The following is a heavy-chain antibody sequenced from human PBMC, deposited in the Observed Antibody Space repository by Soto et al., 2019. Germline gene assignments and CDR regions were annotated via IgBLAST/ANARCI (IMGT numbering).Heavy chain of an antibody. CDR3: ARDGAPYCSGGSCYSPFDY. CDR1: GFTFSSYG. CDR2: IWYDGSNK. D-gene: IGHD2-15*01. J-gene: IGHJ4*02. Sequence: QVQLVESGGGVVQPGRSLRLSCAASGFTFSSYGMHWVRQAPGKGLEWVAVIWYDGSNKYYADSVKGRFTISRDNSKNTLYLQMNSLRAEDTAVYYCARDGAPYCSGGSCYSPFDYWGQGTLVTVSS. V-gene: IGHV3-33*01.